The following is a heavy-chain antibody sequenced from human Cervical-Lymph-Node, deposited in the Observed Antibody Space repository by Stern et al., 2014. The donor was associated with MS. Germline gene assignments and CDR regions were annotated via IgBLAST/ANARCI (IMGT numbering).Heavy chain of an antibody. CDR3: ARVGDYGDYGGPSHWFDP. CDR2: IYYSGAT. D-gene: IGHD4-17*01. J-gene: IGHJ5*02. CDR1: GGSISSGDYY. V-gene: IGHV4-30-4*01. Sequence: QLQLQESGPGLVKPSQTLSLTCTVSGGSISSGDYYWSWIRQPPGKGLEWIGYIYYSGATYYKPSLKRRVTISVDTSKNQFSRKLSSVTAADTAVYYCARVGDYGDYGGPSHWFDPWGQGTLVTVSS.